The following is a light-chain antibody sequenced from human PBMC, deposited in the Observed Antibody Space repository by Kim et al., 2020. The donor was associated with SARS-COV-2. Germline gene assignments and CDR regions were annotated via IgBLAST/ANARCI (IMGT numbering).Light chain of an antibody. J-gene: IGLJ1*01. CDR3: CSYVNSNAFV. Sequence: QSALTQPASVSGSPGQSITISCTGTSSDIGGYVYVSWYQQYSGKAPKLLIYDVTYRPSGVSNRFSASKSGNTASLTISGLQTDDEADYYCCSYVNSNAFVFGSGTKVTVL. CDR1: SSDIGGYVY. V-gene: IGLV2-14*03. CDR2: DVT.